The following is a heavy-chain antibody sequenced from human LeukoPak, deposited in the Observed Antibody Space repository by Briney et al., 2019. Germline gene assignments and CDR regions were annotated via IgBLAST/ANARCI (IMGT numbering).Heavy chain of an antibody. D-gene: IGHD3-9*01. J-gene: IGHJ4*02. CDR1: GFTFSSNA. CDR2: ITPSGSAT. Sequence: GGSLRLSCTGSGFTFSSNAMTWVRQTPGKGLEWVSAITPSGSATYYADSVKGRFTISRDNSKNTLFVQMNNLRAEDTAVYYCVNWYGSLTGYYCYWGQEARVTVSS. V-gene: IGHV3-23*01. CDR3: VNWYGSLTGYYCY.